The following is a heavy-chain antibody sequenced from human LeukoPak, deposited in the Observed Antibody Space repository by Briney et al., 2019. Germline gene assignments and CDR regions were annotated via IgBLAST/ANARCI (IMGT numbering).Heavy chain of an antibody. V-gene: IGHV4-34*01. CDR1: GGSFSFYY. Sequence: SETLSLTCAVSGGSFSFYYWHWIRQPPGKGREWVGEINNRGSTQYNPSLRSRVTISVDTSRNHFSLKLTSVTAADTAVYFCARDSDSGFEWGQGTLVTVSS. D-gene: IGHD3-16*01. CDR3: ARDSDSGFE. J-gene: IGHJ4*02. CDR2: INNRGST.